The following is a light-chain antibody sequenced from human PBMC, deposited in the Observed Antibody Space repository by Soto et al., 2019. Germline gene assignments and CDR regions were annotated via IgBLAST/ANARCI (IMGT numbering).Light chain of an antibody. CDR1: LTVATN. Sequence: TVMTQSPATLSMSPGDRAALSCRASLTVATNMAWYQQKPGQAPRLLIYGASIRATGVPARFTGSGSGTEFTLTINNLQSEDFVVYYCHQYNTGLRTFGRGTRVEV. J-gene: IGKJ1*01. CDR3: HQYNTGLRT. CDR2: GAS. V-gene: IGKV3-15*01.